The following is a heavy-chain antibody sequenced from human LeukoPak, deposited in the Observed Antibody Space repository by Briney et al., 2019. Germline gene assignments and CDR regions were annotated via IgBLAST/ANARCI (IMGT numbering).Heavy chain of an antibody. CDR3: ARDLAYRSSLRGTFDI. CDR2: IYYSGNT. D-gene: IGHD6-19*01. CDR1: GGSISNYF. J-gene: IGHJ3*02. V-gene: IGHV4-59*01. Sequence: SETLSLTCTVSGGSISNYFWSWIQQAPGKGLEYIGFIYYSGNTNYNPSFKSRVTISVDTSKKQFSLKLSSVTAADTAVYYCARDLAYRSSLRGTFDIWGQGTKVTVSS.